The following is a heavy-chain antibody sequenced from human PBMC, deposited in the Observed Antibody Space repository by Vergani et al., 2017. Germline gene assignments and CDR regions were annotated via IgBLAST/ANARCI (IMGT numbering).Heavy chain of an antibody. CDR2: ISSSSSYI. V-gene: IGHV3-21*01. CDR1: GFTFSSYS. D-gene: IGHD7-27*01. Sequence: EVQLVESGGGLVKPGGSLRLSCAASGFTFSSYSMNWVRQAPGKGLEWVSSISSSSSYIYYADSVKGRFTISRDNAKNSLYLQMNSLRAEDTAVYYCARDGGPPNWGYDNEVDYWGQGTLVTVSS. J-gene: IGHJ4*02. CDR3: ARDGGPPNWGYDNEVDY.